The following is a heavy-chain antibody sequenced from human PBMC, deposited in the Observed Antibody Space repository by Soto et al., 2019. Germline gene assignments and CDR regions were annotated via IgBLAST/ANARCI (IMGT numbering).Heavy chain of an antibody. CDR3: ARKSRGSSSSSTTDNWIDP. CDR2: IIPIFGTA. J-gene: IGHJ5*02. Sequence: SVRGDWTGAGEALSGYAVIWGRQENEEGVDWMGGIIPIFGTANYAQKFQGRVTITADESTSTAYMELSSLRSEDTAVYYCARKSRGSSSSSTTDNWIDPWGQGTLVTVSS. D-gene: IGHD6-6*01. V-gene: IGHV1-69*01. CDR1: GEALSGYA.